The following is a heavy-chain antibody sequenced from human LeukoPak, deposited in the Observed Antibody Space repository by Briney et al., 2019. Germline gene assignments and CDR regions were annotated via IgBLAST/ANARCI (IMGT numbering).Heavy chain of an antibody. Sequence: SVNVTCKASGGTISSYACSWMRQAPGQGLEWMGRIIPILGIANYAQKFQGRVTITADKSTNTAYMELSSLRSDATAVYYCARVDTAMVIAYGGQGTLVTVSS. D-gene: IGHD5-18*01. CDR2: IIPILGIA. CDR3: ARVDTAMVIAY. CDR1: GGTISSYA. J-gene: IGHJ4*02. V-gene: IGHV1-69*04.